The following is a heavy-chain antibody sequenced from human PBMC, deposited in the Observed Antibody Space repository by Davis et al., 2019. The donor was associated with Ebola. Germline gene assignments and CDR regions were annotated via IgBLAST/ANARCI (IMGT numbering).Heavy chain of an antibody. J-gene: IGHJ6*03. CDR1: GGTFSSYA. CDR3: ATRDSSSSWYYYYMDV. V-gene: IGHV1-69*13. D-gene: IGHD6-6*01. CDR2: IIPIFGTA. Sequence: SVKVSCKASGGTFSSYAISWVRQAPGQGLEWMGGIIPIFGTANYAQKFQARVTITADESTSTAFMELTGLRSEDTAMYYCATRDSSSSWYYYYMDVWGKGTTVTVSS.